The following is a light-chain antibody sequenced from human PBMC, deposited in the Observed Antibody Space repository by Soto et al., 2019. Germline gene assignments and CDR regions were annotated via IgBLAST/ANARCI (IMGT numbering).Light chain of an antibody. V-gene: IGKV3-20*01. J-gene: IGKJ1*01. CDR2: GAS. CDR1: KSFSRSY. Sequence: EIVLTQSPDTLSLSPGERATLSCRASKSFSRSYLACYQQKPGQAPRLLIYGASSRATGIPDRFSGSGSGTDFTLTISRLEPEDFAVYYCQQYGDSSRTFGQGTKVDIK. CDR3: QQYGDSSRT.